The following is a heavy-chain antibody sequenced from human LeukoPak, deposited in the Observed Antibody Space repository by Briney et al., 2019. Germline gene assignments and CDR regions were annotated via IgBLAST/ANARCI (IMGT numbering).Heavy chain of an antibody. Sequence: PGGSLRLSCAASGFTFSNYGMHWVRQSPGKGLEWVTFIRYDGSDKYYADSVNGRFTISRDNSKNTLYPQMNSLRGEDTAVYYCAKGQTADYWGQGTLVTVSS. J-gene: IGHJ4*02. CDR1: GFTFSNYG. CDR3: AKGQTADY. V-gene: IGHV3-30*02. CDR2: IRYDGSDK.